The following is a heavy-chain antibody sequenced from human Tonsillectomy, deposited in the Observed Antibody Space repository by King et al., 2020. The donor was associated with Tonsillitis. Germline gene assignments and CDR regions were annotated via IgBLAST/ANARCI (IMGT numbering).Heavy chain of an antibody. CDR2: IYYSGST. D-gene: IGHD3-3*01. CDR3: AREKTYYAFWSGTLPYYYYGMDV. Sequence: QLQESGPGLVKPSQTLSLTCTVSGGSISSGGYYWSWIRQHPGKGLEWIGYIYYSGSTYYNPSLKSRVTISVDTSKNQFSLKLSSVTAADTAVYYCAREKTYYAFWSGTLPYYYYGMDVWGQGTTVTVSS. V-gene: IGHV4-31*03. J-gene: IGHJ6*02. CDR1: GGSISSGGYY.